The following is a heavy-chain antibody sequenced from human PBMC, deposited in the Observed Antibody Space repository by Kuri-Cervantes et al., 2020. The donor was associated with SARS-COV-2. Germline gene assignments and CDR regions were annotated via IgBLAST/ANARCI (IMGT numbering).Heavy chain of an antibody. V-gene: IGHV4-39*01. J-gene: IGHJ4*02. CDR2: IYYTGNT. D-gene: IGHD3-16*01. CDR3: ARHSSLVGDLDY. CDR1: RGSISSSSHY. Sequence: SETLSLTCTVSRGSISSSSHYWGWIRQPPGKGLEWIGSIYYTGNTYYNPSLNSRVTMSVDTSKNQFSLKVSSVTAADTAVYYCARHSSLVGDLDYWGQGTLVTVSS.